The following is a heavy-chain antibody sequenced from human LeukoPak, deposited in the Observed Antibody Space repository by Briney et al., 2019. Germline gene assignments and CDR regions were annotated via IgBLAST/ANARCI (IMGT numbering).Heavy chain of an antibody. CDR1: GFTFSSHD. J-gene: IGHJ4*02. CDR3: AKGLAVAGHFDY. Sequence: GGSLRLSCAASGFTFSSHDMSWVPQAPGKGLEGVSAISGSGGSTYYADSVKGRFTISRDKSKNTLYLQMNSLRAEDTAVYYCAKGLAVAGHFDYWGQGTLVTVSS. CDR2: ISGSGGST. V-gene: IGHV3-23*01. D-gene: IGHD6-19*01.